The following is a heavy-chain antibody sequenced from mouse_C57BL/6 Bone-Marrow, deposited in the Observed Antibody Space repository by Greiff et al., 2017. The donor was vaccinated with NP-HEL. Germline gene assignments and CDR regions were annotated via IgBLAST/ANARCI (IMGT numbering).Heavy chain of an antibody. CDR2: IDPENGAT. J-gene: IGHJ4*01. CDR1: GFNIKDDY. Sequence: EVQLQQSGAELVRPGASVKLSCTVSGFNIKDDYMHWVKQRPEQGLEWIGWIDPENGATEYASKFQGKATITADTSSNTAYLQLSSLTSDDTAVYYCTTGGSSPYAMDYWGQGTSVTVSS. V-gene: IGHV14-4*01. D-gene: IGHD1-1*01. CDR3: TTGGSSPYAMDY.